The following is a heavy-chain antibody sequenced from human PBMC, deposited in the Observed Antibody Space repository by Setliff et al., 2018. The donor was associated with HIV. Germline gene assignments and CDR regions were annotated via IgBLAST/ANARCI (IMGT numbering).Heavy chain of an antibody. CDR3: ARPLTTSYNFFGDAFAI. J-gene: IGHJ3*02. Sequence: SETLSLTCTVSGGSIRSSNYYWGWIRQPPGKGLEWIGHIYDTGSTYYNPSLKTRVTISVDTSKNQFSLELSSVTTTDTAVYYCARPLTTSYNFFGDAFAIWCQGTVVTVSS. CDR1: GGSIRSSNYY. V-gene: IGHV4-39*01. CDR2: IYDTGST. D-gene: IGHD3-3*01.